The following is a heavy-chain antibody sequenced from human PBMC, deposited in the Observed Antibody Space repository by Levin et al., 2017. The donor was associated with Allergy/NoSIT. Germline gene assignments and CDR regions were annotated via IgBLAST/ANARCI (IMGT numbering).Heavy chain of an antibody. CDR1: GYTFTGYY. CDR3: ARAPYHYASSSYLFDS. D-gene: IGHD3-22*01. J-gene: IGHJ4*02. CDR2: INPNSGGT. Sequence: ASVKVSCKASGYTFTGYYMHWVRQAPGQGLEWMGRINPNSGGTNYAQKFQGSVTMTRDTSISTAYMELSRLRSDDTAVYYCARAPYHYASSSYLFDSWGQGTLVTVSS. V-gene: IGHV1-2*06.